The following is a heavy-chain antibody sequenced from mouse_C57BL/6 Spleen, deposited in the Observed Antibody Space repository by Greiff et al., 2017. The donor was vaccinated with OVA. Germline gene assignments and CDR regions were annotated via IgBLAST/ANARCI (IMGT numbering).Heavy chain of an antibody. V-gene: IGHV1-22*01. Sequence: EVQLQQSGPELVKPGASVKMSCKASGYTFTDYNMHWVKQSHGKSLEWIGYINPNNGGTSYNQKFKGKATLTVNKSSSTAYMELRSLTSEDSAVYYCAFITTYHYVMDYWGQGTSVTVSS. J-gene: IGHJ4*01. CDR1: GYTFTDYN. CDR3: AFITTYHYVMDY. CDR2: INPNNGGT. D-gene: IGHD1-1*01.